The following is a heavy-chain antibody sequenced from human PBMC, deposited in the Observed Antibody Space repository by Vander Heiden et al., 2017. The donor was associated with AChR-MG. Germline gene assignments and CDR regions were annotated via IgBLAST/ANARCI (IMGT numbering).Heavy chain of an antibody. J-gene: IGHJ6*03. CDR1: GFTFSSYA. D-gene: IGHD1-1*01. V-gene: IGHV3-30*03. Sequence: QVQLVESGGGVVQPGRSLRLSCAASGFTFSSYAMLWVRQPPGKGLEWLAVISYDGTKKYYADSVKGRFTISRDNSKNTLYLQMDSLGTEDTAVHFCARSQLGHIPRGDYYYYYMDVWGSGTTVTVSS. CDR3: ARSQLGHIPRGDYYYYYMDV. CDR2: ISYDGTKK.